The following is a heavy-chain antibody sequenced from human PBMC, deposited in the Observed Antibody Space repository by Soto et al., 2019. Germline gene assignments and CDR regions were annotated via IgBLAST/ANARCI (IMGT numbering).Heavy chain of an antibody. V-gene: IGHV1-3*01. Sequence: ASVKVSCKASGYTFRDYPVHWVRQAPGQKLEWMGWINGDDGRTRYSQNFQGRVTFTRDTSAKTAYMEVGSLRFEDTAVYYCARDRGGPVPAASFYFYFGMDVWGQGTTVTVSS. CDR3: ARDRGGPVPAASFYFYFGMDV. D-gene: IGHD2-2*01. CDR2: INGDDGRT. CDR1: GYTFRDYP. J-gene: IGHJ6*02.